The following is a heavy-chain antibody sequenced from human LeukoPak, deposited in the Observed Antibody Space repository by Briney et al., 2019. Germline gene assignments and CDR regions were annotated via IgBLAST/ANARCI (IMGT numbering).Heavy chain of an antibody. CDR3: ARHYDFWSGYYYSVGEPWFDP. CDR1: GGSISSSSYY. Sequence: SETLSLTCTVSGGSISSSSYYWGWIRQPPGKGLEWIGSIYYSGSTYYNPSLKSRVTISVDTSKNQFSLKLSSVTAADTAVYYCARHYDFWSGYYYSVGEPWFDPWGQGTLVTVSS. CDR2: IYYSGST. J-gene: IGHJ5*02. D-gene: IGHD3-3*01. V-gene: IGHV4-39*01.